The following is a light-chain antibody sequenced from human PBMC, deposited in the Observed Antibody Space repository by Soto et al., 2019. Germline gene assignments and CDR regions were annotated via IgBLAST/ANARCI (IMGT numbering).Light chain of an antibody. Sequence: EVVMTQSPATLSVSPGERATLSCRASETVNSNLAWYQQKPGQAPRLLIYTISIRATGVPARFSGSGSGTEFTLTISSLRSEDFGVYYCQQYNKWWTFGQGTKVDIK. J-gene: IGKJ1*01. CDR3: QQYNKWWT. CDR2: TIS. V-gene: IGKV3-15*01. CDR1: ETVNSN.